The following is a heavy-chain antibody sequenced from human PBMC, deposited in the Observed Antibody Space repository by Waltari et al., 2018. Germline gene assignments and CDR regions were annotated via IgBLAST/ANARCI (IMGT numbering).Heavy chain of an antibody. J-gene: IGHJ4*02. CDR3: AREGRDGYNSRFDY. V-gene: IGHV4-59*11. CDR1: GGSISSHS. D-gene: IGHD5-12*01. Sequence: QVQLQESGPGLVKPSETLSLTCTVSGGSISSHSWSWIRPPPGKGLEWIGYIYYSGSTNYNPSLKSRVTISVDTSKNQFSLKLSSVTAADTAVYYCAREGRDGYNSRFDYWGQGTLVTVSS. CDR2: IYYSGST.